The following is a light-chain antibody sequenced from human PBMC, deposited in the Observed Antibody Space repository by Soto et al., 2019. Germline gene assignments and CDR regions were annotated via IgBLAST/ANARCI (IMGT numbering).Light chain of an antibody. Sequence: EIVLTQSPGTLSLSLGERATLSCRASQSVSSSYLAWYRQRPGQAPILLIYGASSRATGIPDRFSGSGSGTDFTLTISRLEPEDFAVYYCQQYGSSPLTFGGGTKVEIK. CDR1: QSVSSSY. V-gene: IGKV3-20*01. CDR2: GAS. CDR3: QQYGSSPLT. J-gene: IGKJ4*01.